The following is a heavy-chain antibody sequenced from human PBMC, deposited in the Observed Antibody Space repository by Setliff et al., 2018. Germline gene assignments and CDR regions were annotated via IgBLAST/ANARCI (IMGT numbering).Heavy chain of an antibody. CDR2: IIPIFGTP. CDR1: GGTFSRSA. J-gene: IGHJ4*02. V-gene: IGHV1-69*13. CDR3: ASSLGYYYDSSGYRQPFTLDY. D-gene: IGHD3-22*01. Sequence: SVKVSCKASGGTFSRSAISWVRQAPGQGLEWMGGIIPIFGTPTYAQKFQGRVTIIADESTSTAYMELSSLRSEDTAVYYCASSLGYYYDSSGYRQPFTLDYWGQGTLVTVSS.